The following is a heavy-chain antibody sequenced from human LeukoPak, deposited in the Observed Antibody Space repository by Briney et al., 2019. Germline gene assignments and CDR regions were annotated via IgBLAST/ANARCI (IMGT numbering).Heavy chain of an antibody. CDR1: GVSISSYY. CDR3: ARGIGTIFYYYMDV. D-gene: IGHD4/OR15-4a*01. CDR2: IYYSGST. J-gene: IGHJ6*03. Sequence: AETLSLTCTVSGVSISSYYRSWIRQPPGKGLEWIGYIYYSGSTNYNPSLKSRVTISVDTSKNQFSLKLSSGTAADTAVYYGARGIGTIFYYYMDVWGEGTTVTVSS. V-gene: IGHV4-59*01.